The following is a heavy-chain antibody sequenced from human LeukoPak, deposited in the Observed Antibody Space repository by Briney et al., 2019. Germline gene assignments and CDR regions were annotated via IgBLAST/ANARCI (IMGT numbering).Heavy chain of an antibody. Sequence: PSETLSLTCTVSGGSISSSTYYWGWIRQPPGKGLEWIGSIYYTGSTYYNPSLKSRVTISVDTSKNQFSLKLSSVTAADTAVYYCARERRRDCSGGSCYLRPRRAFDIWGQGTMVTVSS. D-gene: IGHD2-15*01. CDR1: GGSISSSTYY. CDR3: ARERRRDCSGGSCYLRPRRAFDI. CDR2: IYYTGST. J-gene: IGHJ3*02. V-gene: IGHV4-39*07.